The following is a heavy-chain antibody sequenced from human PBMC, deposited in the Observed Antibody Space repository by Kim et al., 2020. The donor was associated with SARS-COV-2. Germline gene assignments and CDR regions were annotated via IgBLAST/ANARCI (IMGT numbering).Heavy chain of an antibody. CDR1: GFTFGNFG. V-gene: IGHV3-33*01. D-gene: IGHD3-10*01. J-gene: IGHJ4*02. CDR3: ARDLEDVLLWFGEPRGLGY. Sequence: GGSLRLSCAASGFTFGNFGMHWFRQAPGKWLEWVALIWYDGSNKHYADSVKGRLTISRDNSKHTLYLQMNSLRDEDTAVYYCARDLEDVLLWFGEPRGLGYWGQGTLVTVSS. CDR2: IWYDGSNK.